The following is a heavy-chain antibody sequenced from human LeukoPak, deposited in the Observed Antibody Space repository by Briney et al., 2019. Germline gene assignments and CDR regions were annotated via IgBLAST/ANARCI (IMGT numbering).Heavy chain of an antibody. J-gene: IGHJ4*02. Sequence: SETLPLTCAVYGGSFSGYYWSWIRQPPGKGLEWIGEINHSGSTNYNPSLKSRVTISVDTSKNQFSLKLSSVTAADTAVYYCARGVPLYDFWSGYHLYYFDYWGQGTLVTVSS. D-gene: IGHD3-3*01. V-gene: IGHV4-34*01. CDR1: GGSFSGYY. CDR3: ARGVPLYDFWSGYHLYYFDY. CDR2: INHSGST.